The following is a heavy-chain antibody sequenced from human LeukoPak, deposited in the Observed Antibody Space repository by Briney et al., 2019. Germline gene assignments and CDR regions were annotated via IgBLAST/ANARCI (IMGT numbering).Heavy chain of an antibody. J-gene: IGHJ1*01. CDR2: ISYDGSNE. Sequence: PGGSLRLSCAASGFTFSSYAMHWVRQAPGKGLEWVTVISYDGSNENYAESVKGRITISRDNSKDTLYLQMNSLRAEDTAVYYCASGGDTDSRYFKYWGQGTLVTVS. CDR3: ASGGDTDSRYFKY. CDR1: GFTFSSYA. D-gene: IGHD3-22*01. V-gene: IGHV3-30-3*01.